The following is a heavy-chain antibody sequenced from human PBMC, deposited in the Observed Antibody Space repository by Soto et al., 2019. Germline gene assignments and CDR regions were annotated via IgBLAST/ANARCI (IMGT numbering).Heavy chain of an antibody. CDR1: GFTFGSYW. J-gene: IGHJ4*01. CDR2: IKWDASEK. V-gene: IGHV3-7*01. D-gene: IGHD3-10*01. CDR3: ARVSGYGSSASVNHYLDY. Sequence: EVQLEESGGGLVQPGGSLRLSCAASGFTFGSYWMSWVRQAPGKGPEWLATIKWDASEKKYVDSVKGRFTTSRDNAKNALDLQMDSLRVEDTAVYYCARVSGYGSSASVNHYLDYWGQGTLVTVSS.